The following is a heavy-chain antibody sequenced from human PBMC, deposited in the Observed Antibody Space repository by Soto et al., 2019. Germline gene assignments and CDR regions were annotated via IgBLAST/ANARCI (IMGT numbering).Heavy chain of an antibody. CDR3: ARGGGTSHGSSGFHYGHFQH. CDR2: ISGSGGTT. D-gene: IGHD3-22*01. J-gene: IGHJ1*01. V-gene: IGHV3-23*01. CDR1: GFTFSSYA. Sequence: GSLRLSCAASGFTFSSYAMSWVRQAPGKGLECVSTISGSGGTTYYADSVKGRFTISRDNSKNTLYLQMNSLTFQDTALYYCARGGGTSHGSSGFHYGHFQHWGQGTLVTVSS.